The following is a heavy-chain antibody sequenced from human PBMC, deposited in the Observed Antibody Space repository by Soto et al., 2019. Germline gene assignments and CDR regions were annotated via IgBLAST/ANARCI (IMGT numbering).Heavy chain of an antibody. V-gene: IGHV4-61*01. J-gene: IGHJ4*02. Sequence: PSETLSLTCTVSGGSVSSGSYYWSWIRQPPGKGLEWIGYIYYSGSTNYNPSLKSRVTISVDTSKNQFSLKLSSVTAADTAVYYCARIHCTNDVCYFDYWGQGTLVTVS. CDR1: GGSVSSGSYY. CDR2: IYYSGST. CDR3: ARIHCTNDVCYFDY. D-gene: IGHD2-8*01.